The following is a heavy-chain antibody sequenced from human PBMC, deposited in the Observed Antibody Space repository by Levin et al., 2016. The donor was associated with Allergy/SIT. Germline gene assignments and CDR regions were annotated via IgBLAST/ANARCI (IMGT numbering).Heavy chain of an antibody. CDR3: AKGKGPGELDWFDP. CDR2: ILGSGDGT. J-gene: IGHJ5*02. Sequence: GESLKISCTASGFSFSRYVMAWVRQAPGKGLQWVSCILGSGDGTFYADSVKGRFTMSRDNSRNMVYLQINSLTAEDAAMYYCAKGKGPGELDWFDPWGQGTLVTVSS. D-gene: IGHD1-26*01. CDR1: GFSFSRYV. V-gene: IGHV3-23*01.